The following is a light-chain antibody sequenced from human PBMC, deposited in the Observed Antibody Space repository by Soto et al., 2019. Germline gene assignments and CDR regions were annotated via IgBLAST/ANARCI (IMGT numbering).Light chain of an antibody. Sequence: QSALTQPASVSGSPGQSITISCTGTSXDIGSYNRVSWYQQHPGKAPKLIIYEVTDRPSGVSNRFSGSKSGNTASLTISGLQAEDEAEYYCSSYTNINTSACVFGTGTKV. CDR2: EVT. CDR3: SSYTNINTSACV. J-gene: IGLJ1*01. CDR1: SXDIGSYNR. V-gene: IGLV2-14*01.